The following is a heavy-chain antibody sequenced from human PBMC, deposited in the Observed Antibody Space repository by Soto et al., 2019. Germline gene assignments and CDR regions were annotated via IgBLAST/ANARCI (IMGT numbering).Heavy chain of an antibody. CDR3: AKGGVEMATTALQPTDY. Sequence: GGSLRLSCAASGFTFSSYGMHWVRQAPGKGLEWVAVISYDGSNKYYADSVKGRFTISRDNSKNTLYLQMNSLRAEDTAVYYCAKGGVEMATTALQPTDYWGQGTLVTVPQ. D-gene: IGHD5-12*01. J-gene: IGHJ4*02. CDR2: ISYDGSNK. V-gene: IGHV3-30*18. CDR1: GFTFSSYG.